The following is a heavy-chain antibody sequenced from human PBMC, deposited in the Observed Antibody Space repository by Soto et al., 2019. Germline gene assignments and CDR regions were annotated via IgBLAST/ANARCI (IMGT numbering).Heavy chain of an antibody. CDR2: IYTGGGT. V-gene: IGHV3-66*01. J-gene: IGHJ4*02. CDR1: GLTVSTNP. Sequence: EVQLVESGGGLVQPGGSLRLSCAASGLTVSTNPMSWVRQAPGKGLEWVSVIYTGGGTHYAESVKGRFTISRDNSKNTXXLQMNSLXPEDTAVYYCARDGSGHWGQGTLVTVSS. CDR3: ARDGSGH.